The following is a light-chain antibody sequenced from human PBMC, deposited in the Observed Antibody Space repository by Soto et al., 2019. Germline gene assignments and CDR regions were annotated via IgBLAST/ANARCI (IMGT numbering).Light chain of an antibody. CDR2: GTS. J-gene: IGKJ4*01. V-gene: IGKV3-15*01. CDR1: QSVSRN. CDR3: QQYNNWPLT. Sequence: EIVMTQSSVTLSLSPGERATLSCRASQSVSRNLAWYQQKPGQTPRLLIYGTSTRATGIPARFSGSGSGTEFSLTISSLQSEDFAVYYCQQYNNWPLTFGGGTKV.